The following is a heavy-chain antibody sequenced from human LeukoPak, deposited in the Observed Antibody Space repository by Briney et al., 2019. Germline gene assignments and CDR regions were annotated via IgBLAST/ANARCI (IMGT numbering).Heavy chain of an antibody. D-gene: IGHD1-1*01. J-gene: IGHJ4*02. CDR2: INPSGGST. CDR3: ARDFPDPLGGYNWVAY. CDR1: GYTFTSYY. V-gene: IGHV1-46*01. Sequence: ASVKVSCKASGYTFTSYYMHWVRPAPGQGLEWMGIINPSGGSTSYAQKFQGRVTMTRDTSTSTVYMELSSLRSEDTAVYYCARDFPDPLGGYNWVAYWGQGTLVTVSS.